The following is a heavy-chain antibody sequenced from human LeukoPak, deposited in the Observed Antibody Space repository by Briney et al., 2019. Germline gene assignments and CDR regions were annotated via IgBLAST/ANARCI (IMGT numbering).Heavy chain of an antibody. V-gene: IGHV1-18*01. CDR2: ISAYNGNT. CDR1: GYSFNNYG. D-gene: IGHD6-19*01. J-gene: IGHJ5*02. Sequence: ASVRVSCKASGYSFNNYGITWVRQASGQGLEWMGWISAYNGNTNYAQKFQDRLTLRTDTSTSTAYMELGSLRSDDTAVYYCARDRGSLAVADSRTSDLWGQGTQVTVSS. CDR3: ARDRGSLAVADSRTSDL.